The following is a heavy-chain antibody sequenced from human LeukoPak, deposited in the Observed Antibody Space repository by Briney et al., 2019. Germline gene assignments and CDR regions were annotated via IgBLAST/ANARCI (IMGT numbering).Heavy chain of an antibody. CDR3: ARGRKQWLAGIQLDY. Sequence: SETLSLTCAVYGGSFSGYYWSWIRQPPGKGLEWIGEINHSGSTNYNPSLKSRVTISVDTSKNQFSLKLSSVTAADTAVYYCARGRKQWLAGIQLDYWGQGTLVTVSS. J-gene: IGHJ4*02. CDR2: INHSGST. CDR1: GGSFSGYY. D-gene: IGHD6-19*01. V-gene: IGHV4-34*01.